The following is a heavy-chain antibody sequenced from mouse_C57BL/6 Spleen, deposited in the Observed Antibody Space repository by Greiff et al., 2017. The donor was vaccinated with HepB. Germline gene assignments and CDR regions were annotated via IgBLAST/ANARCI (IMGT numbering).Heavy chain of an antibody. V-gene: IGHV1-50*01. Sequence: VQLKEPGAELVKPGASVKLSCKASGYTFTSYWMQWLKQRPGQGLEWIGEIDPSDSYTNYNQKFKGKATLTVDTASSTAYMQLSSLTSEDSAVEYCARGWAQAWGYYAMDYWGQGTSVTVSS. CDR2: IDPSDSYT. CDR3: ARGWAQAWGYYAMDY. CDR1: GYTFTSYW. J-gene: IGHJ4*01. D-gene: IGHD3-2*02.